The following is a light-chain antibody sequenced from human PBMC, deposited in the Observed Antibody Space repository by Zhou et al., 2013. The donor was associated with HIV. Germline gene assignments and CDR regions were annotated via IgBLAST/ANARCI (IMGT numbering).Light chain of an antibody. CDR3: MQSIQLPRT. Sequence: DIVMTQSPFSLSVTPGEPASMSCRSSQSLLHSNGYNYLDWYLQKPGQSPHLLIYLGSNRASGVPDRFSGSGSGTDFTLKISRVEAEDVGVYYCMQSIQLPRTFGQ. CDR2: LGS. V-gene: IGKV2-28*01. J-gene: IGKJ1*01. CDR1: QSLLHSNGYNY.